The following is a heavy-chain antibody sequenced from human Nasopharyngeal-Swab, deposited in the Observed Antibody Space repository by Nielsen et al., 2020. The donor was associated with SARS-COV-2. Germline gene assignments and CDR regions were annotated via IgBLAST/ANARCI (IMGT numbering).Heavy chain of an antibody. CDR3: ATGSTTVVTPEYYYYMDV. J-gene: IGHJ6*03. CDR2: IYSGGST. D-gene: IGHD4-23*01. V-gene: IGHV3-53*05. CDR1: GFTVSSNY. Sequence: GGSLRLSCAASGFTVSSNYMSWVRQAPGKGLEWVSVIYSGGSTYYADSVKGRFTISRDNSKNTLYLQMNSLRAEDTAVYYCATGSTTVVTPEYYYYMDVWGKGTTVTVSS.